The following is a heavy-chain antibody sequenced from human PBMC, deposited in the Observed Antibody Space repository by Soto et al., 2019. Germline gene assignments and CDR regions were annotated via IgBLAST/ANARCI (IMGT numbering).Heavy chain of an antibody. CDR3: ARKDKSGYFNWFDP. CDR2: IFPSDSDT. Sequence: GESLKISCKGVGYKFGSAWIAWVRQMPGKGLEWMGIIFPSDSDTRYSPSFQGQVTISADRSTSTVFLQWASLKASDTAVYFCARKDKSGYFNWFDPWGQGTLVTVS. J-gene: IGHJ5*02. D-gene: IGHD3-22*01. V-gene: IGHV5-51*01. CDR1: GYKFGSAW.